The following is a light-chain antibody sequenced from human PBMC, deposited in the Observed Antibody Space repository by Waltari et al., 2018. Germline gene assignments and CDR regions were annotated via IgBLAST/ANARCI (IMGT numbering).Light chain of an antibody. CDR1: QSLLHNIGYNY. J-gene: IGKJ2*04. CDR2: LGS. CDR3: MQSLHAPGS. Sequence: DLVMTQSPLPLPVTPGAPASISCRSSQSLLHNIGYNYLDWYLQKPGQSPQLLIYLGSNRASGVPDRFRGSGAGTDFTLKISRVEAEDVGLYYCMQSLHAPGSLGPEPKL. V-gene: IGKV2-28*01.